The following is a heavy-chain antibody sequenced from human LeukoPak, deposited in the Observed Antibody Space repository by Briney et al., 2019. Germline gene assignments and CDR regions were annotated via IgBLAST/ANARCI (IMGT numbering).Heavy chain of an antibody. D-gene: IGHD6-13*01. Sequence: SETLSLTCTVSGGSISSSSYYWSWIRQPPGKGLEWIGEINHSGSTNCNPSLKSRVTISVDTSKNQFSLKLSSVTAADTAVYYCARAPSSWRPNWFDPWGQGTLVTVSS. CDR3: ARAPSSWRPNWFDP. J-gene: IGHJ5*02. CDR2: INHSGST. V-gene: IGHV4-39*07. CDR1: GGSISSSSYY.